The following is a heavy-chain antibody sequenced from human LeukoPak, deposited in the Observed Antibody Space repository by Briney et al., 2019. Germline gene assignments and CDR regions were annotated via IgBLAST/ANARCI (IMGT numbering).Heavy chain of an antibody. CDR1: GFTFSSFG. D-gene: IGHD3-9*01. CDR2: IWYDRSKK. CDR3: ARVANITTFGMDV. V-gene: IGHV3-33*01. J-gene: IGHJ6*02. Sequence: PGRSVRLSCAASGFTFSSFGMHWVRQAPGKGLEGVAVIWYDRSKKYYADSVKGRFTISRDNSKNTLYLQMSSLRGEDTSVYYCARVANITTFGMDVWGQGTTVTVSS.